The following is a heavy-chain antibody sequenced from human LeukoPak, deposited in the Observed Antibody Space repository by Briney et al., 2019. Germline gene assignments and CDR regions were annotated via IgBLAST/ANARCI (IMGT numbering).Heavy chain of an antibody. J-gene: IGHJ3*02. V-gene: IGHV3-11*01. CDR2: ISSSGSTI. CDR3: XXXXXXXXXSDAFDI. CDR1: GFTFSNYY. Sequence: GGSLRLSCAASGFTFSNYYMSWIRQAPGKGLEWVSYISSSGSTIYYADSVKGRFTISRDNAKNSLYLQINSLRAEDTAVYDRXXXXXXXXXSDAFDIWGQGTMVTVSS.